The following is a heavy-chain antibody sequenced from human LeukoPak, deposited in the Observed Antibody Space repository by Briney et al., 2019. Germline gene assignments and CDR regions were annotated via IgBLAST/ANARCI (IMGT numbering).Heavy chain of an antibody. CDR1: GFTFNSYG. CDR3: AKYSRFFAFDI. CDR2: ISYDGSNK. Sequence: GGSLRLSCAASGFTFNSYGMHWVRQAPGKGLEWVAVISYDGSNKYYADSVKGRFTISRDNSKNTLYLQMNSLRAEDTAVYYCAKYSRFFAFDIWGQGTMVTVSS. D-gene: IGHD6-13*01. V-gene: IGHV3-30*18. J-gene: IGHJ3*02.